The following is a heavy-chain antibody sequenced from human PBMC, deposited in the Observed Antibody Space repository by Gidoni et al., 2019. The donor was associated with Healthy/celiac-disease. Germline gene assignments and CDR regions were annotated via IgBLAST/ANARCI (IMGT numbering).Heavy chain of an antibody. CDR3: AKDLVGYCSSTSCRSLTFDY. J-gene: IGHJ4*02. CDR2: ISGSGGST. D-gene: IGHD2-2*01. V-gene: IGHV3-23*04. Sequence: EVQLVESGGGLVQPGGSLRLSCAAYGFTFSSYAMSWVRQAPGKGLEWVSAISGSGGSTYYADSVKGRFTISRDNSKNTLYLQMNSLRAEDTAVYYCAKDLVGYCSSTSCRSLTFDYWGQGTLVTVSS. CDR1: GFTFSSYA.